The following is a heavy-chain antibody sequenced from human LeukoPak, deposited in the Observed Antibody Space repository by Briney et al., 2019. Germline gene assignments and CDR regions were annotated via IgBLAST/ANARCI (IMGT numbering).Heavy chain of an antibody. Sequence: ASVKVSCKASGYTFTGYYMHWVRQASGQGLEWMGWINPNSGGTNYAQKFQGRVTMTRDTSISTAYMELSRLRSDDTAVYYCARDVFGYCSTTTCESNAFDIWGQGTMVTVSS. V-gene: IGHV1-2*02. CDR1: GYTFTGYY. D-gene: IGHD2/OR15-2a*01. CDR3: ARDVFGYCSTTTCESNAFDI. J-gene: IGHJ3*02. CDR2: INPNSGGT.